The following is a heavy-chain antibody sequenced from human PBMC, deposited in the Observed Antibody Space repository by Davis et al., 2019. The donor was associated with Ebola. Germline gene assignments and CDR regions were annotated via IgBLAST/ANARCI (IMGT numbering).Heavy chain of an antibody. D-gene: IGHD1-26*01. CDR3: ARDRSGGYFDD. J-gene: IGHJ4*02. CDR2: ISSSGRII. Sequence: GESLKISCAASGLTFSDYYMSWVRQAPGKGLEWVSYISSSGRIIQYADSVKGRFNISRDNAKNSIYLQMNSLRAEDTAVYYCARDRSGGYFDDWGQGTLVTVSS. V-gene: IGHV3-11*01. CDR1: GLTFSDYY.